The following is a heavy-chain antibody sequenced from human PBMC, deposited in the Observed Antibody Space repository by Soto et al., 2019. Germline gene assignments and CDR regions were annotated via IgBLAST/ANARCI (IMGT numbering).Heavy chain of an antibody. J-gene: IGHJ6*02. CDR2: ISGYNGNT. D-gene: IGHD2-2*01. Sequence: QVQLVQSGAEVKKPGASVKVSCKASGYTFSNYVINWVRQAPGQGLEWMGWISGYNGNTNYAQKFQGRVTVTTDTSTSTAYMELRSLRSGDTAVYYCGRGKKLVVPGGTPIYYYYGMDVWGQGTTVTVSS. CDR3: GRGKKLVVPGGTPIYYYYGMDV. CDR1: GYTFSNYV. V-gene: IGHV1-18*01.